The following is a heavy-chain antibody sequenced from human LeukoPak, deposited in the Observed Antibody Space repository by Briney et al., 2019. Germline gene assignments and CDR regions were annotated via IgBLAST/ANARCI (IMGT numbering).Heavy chain of an antibody. CDR1: GGSISSGYY. J-gene: IGHJ4*02. Sequence: PSETLSLTCTVSGGSISSGYYWGWIRQPPGKGLEWIGSIYHSGSTYYNPSLKSRVTISVDTSKNQFSLKLNSVTAADTAVYYCARGTRHFDYWGQGTLVTVSS. CDR3: ARGTRHFDY. V-gene: IGHV4-38-2*02. CDR2: IYHSGST. D-gene: IGHD1-14*01.